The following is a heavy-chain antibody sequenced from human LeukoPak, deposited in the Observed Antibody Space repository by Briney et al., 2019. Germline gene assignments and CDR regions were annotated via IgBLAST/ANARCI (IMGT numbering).Heavy chain of an antibody. J-gene: IGHJ5*02. CDR1: GYTFTGYY. CDR2: INPTSGGT. Sequence: ASVKVSCKASGYTFTGYYMHWVRQAPGQGLEWMGWINPTSGGTNYAQKFQGRVTMTRDTSISTAYMELSRLRSDDTAVYYCARAMRGNWFDPWGQGTLVTVSS. V-gene: IGHV1-2*02. CDR3: ARAMRGNWFDP. D-gene: IGHD2-2*01.